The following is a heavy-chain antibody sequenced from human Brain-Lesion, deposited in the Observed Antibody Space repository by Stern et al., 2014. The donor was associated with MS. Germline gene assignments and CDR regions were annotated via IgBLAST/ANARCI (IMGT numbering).Heavy chain of an antibody. CDR2: IFPRDSNT. D-gene: IGHD5-12*01. V-gene: IGHV5-51*03. Sequence: VQLVQSGAEVKKPGESLKLSCEASGYLFDDYWIGWVRQMSGRGLELVAIIFPRDSNTRYSPSVQGQVTISPDKAISNAYLQWCSLKASATAMYSCARSTATPSGYDRFDYWGQGALVTVSS. CDR1: GYLFDDYW. J-gene: IGHJ4*02. CDR3: ARSTATPSGYDRFDY.